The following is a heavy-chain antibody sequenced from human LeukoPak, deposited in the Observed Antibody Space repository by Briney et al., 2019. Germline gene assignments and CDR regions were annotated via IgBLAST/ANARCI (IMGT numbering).Heavy chain of an antibody. V-gene: IGHV3-23*01. CDR2: VSATGRET. Sequence: PGGSLTLSCSASGFTFSSFVMSWVRQSPGKGLEWVSGVSATGRETFYADSVEGRFTISRDNSKNTVYLQMNSLTTEDTAKYYCARTWNSAIGSAGDWFDPGARAPRSSSPQ. D-gene: IGHD3-10*01. CDR3: ARTWNSAIGSAGDWFDP. J-gene: IGHJ5*02. CDR1: GFTFSSFV.